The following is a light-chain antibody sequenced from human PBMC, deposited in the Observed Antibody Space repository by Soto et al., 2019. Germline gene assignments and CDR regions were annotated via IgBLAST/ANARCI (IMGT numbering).Light chain of an antibody. J-gene: IGKJ2*01. Sequence: EIVLTQSPGTLSSSPGERATLSCRASQSVSSSYLAWYQQKPGQAPRLLIYGASSRATGIPDRFSGSGSGTDFTLTISRLEPEDFAVYYCQQYGSSHHTFGQGTKLEIK. CDR3: QQYGSSHHT. V-gene: IGKV3-20*01. CDR2: GAS. CDR1: QSVSSSY.